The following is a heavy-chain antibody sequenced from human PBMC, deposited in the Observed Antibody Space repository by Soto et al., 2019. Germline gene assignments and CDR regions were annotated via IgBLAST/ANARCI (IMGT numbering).Heavy chain of an antibody. CDR2: IYSGGST. V-gene: IGHV3-53*02. J-gene: IGHJ6*02. CDR1: GLTVSSNY. Sequence: EVQLVETGGGLIQPGGSLRLSCAASGLTVSSNYMSWVRQAPGKGLEWVSVIYSGGSTYYADSVRGGFTISRDNSKNTLYLQMKSLRAEDTAVYYCARDPPATRHGMDVWGQGTTVTVSS. CDR3: ARDPPATRHGMDV.